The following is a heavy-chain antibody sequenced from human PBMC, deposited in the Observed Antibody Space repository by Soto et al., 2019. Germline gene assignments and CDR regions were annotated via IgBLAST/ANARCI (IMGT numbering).Heavy chain of an antibody. V-gene: IGHV3-30*18. D-gene: IGHD5-12*01. CDR1: GFTFNFFG. CDR2: ISYDGREK. J-gene: IGHJ3*02. CDR3: AKERRYSFDAFDI. Sequence: QEQLVEPGGGVVQAGRSLRLSCAASGFTFNFFGMHWVRQAPGKGLEWVAVISYDGREKYYADSVKGRFTMSRDNSKNMVYLEMSSLRPEDTSVYYCAKERRYSFDAFDIWGHGTMVTVSS.